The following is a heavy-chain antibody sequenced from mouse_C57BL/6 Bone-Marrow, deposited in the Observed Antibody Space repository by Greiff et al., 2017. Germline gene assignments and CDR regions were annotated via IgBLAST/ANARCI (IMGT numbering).Heavy chain of an antibody. J-gene: IGHJ2*01. Sequence: VQLQQSVAELVRPAASVTLSCTASGFNIKHTYMHWVKQRPAQGLVWIGRFDPSNGNTKYAPKFQGKATITADTSSNPAYLQLSSQTSEDTDIYCCAPPLHSLTDWGQGTPVTVSS. CDR2: FDPSNGNT. CDR3: APPLHSLTD. D-gene: IGHD2-13*01. CDR1: GFNIKHTY. V-gene: IGHV14-3*01.